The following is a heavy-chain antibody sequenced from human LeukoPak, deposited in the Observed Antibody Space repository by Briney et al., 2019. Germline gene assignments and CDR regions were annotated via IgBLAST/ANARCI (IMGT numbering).Heavy chain of an antibody. V-gene: IGHV3-74*03. CDR2: INSDGSDR. Sequence: PGGSLRLSCAVSGFTFSSYWMHWVRQAAGKGLEWVSRINSDGSDRKYADSVKGRFTISRDNAKNTLFLQMNSLRVEDTAVYYCARDPCSSTSCFRGNWFDPWGQGTLVTVSS. CDR1: GFTFSSYW. CDR3: ARDPCSSTSCFRGNWFDP. D-gene: IGHD2-2*01. J-gene: IGHJ5*02.